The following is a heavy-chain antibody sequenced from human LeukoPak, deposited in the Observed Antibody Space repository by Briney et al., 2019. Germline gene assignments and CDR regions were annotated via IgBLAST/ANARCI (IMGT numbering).Heavy chain of an antibody. J-gene: IGHJ4*02. CDR3: AKGVVGGSYFDY. V-gene: IGHV3-23*01. CDR1: GFTFSSYA. CDR2: ISGSGGST. D-gene: IGHD3-16*01. Sequence: GGSLRLSCAASGFTFSSYAMSWVRQAPGKGLEWASAISGSGGSTYYADSVKGRFTISRDNSKNTLYLQMNSLRAEDTAVYYCAKGVVGGSYFDYWGQGTLVTVSS.